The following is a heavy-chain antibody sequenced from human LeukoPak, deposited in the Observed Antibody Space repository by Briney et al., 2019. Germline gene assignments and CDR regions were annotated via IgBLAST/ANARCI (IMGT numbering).Heavy chain of an antibody. D-gene: IGHD3-22*01. CDR1: GYTFTSYG. J-gene: IGHJ5*02. CDR2: ISAYNDNT. V-gene: IGHV1-18*01. CDR3: ARSHRSGYYETSFDP. Sequence: ASVKVSCKTSGYTFTSYGISWVRQAPGQGLQWMGWISAYNDNTNYAQKFQDRLTMTTNTSTRTAYMELRSLRSDDTAVYYCARSHRSGYYETSFDPWGQGTLVTVSS.